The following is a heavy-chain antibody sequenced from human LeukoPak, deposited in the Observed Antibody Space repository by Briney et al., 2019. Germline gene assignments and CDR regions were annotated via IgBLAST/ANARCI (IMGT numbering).Heavy chain of an antibody. Sequence: PGGSLRLSCAASGFTFSSYAMSWVRQAPGKGLEWVSAISGSGGSTYYADSVKGRFTISRDNSKNTLYLQMNTLRAEDTAVYYCAKDGDGVSVMPFDYWGQGTLVTVSS. CDR1: GFTFSSYA. D-gene: IGHD2-2*01. J-gene: IGHJ4*02. V-gene: IGHV3-23*01. CDR2: ISGSGGST. CDR3: AKDGDGVSVMPFDY.